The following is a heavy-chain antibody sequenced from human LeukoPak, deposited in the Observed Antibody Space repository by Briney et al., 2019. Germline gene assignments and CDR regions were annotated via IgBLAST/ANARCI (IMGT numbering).Heavy chain of an antibody. Sequence: SETLSLTCTVSGGSISSSRYYWGWLRQPPGKGLEWVGIIYYSGSTYYNPSLKSRLTISVDTSKNQFSLKLSSVTATDTAVYYCARRGYCSSTSCYEYWFDHWGQGTLVTVSS. V-gene: IGHV4-39*01. CDR2: IYYSGST. CDR1: GGSISSSRYY. CDR3: ARRGYCSSTSCYEYWFDH. J-gene: IGHJ5*02. D-gene: IGHD2-2*01.